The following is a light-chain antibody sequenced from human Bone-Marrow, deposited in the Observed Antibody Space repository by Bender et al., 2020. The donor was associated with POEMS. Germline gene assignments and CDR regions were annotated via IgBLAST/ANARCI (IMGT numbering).Light chain of an antibody. CDR3: QSYDNSLGGWV. CDR1: SSDVGSYNL. J-gene: IGLJ3*02. CDR2: EGN. Sequence: QSALTQPASVSGSPGQSITISCTGFSSDVGSYNLVSWFLQHPGQAPKLILYEGNKRPSGVPDRFSGSKSGTSASLAITGLQAEDEGDYYCQSYDNSLGGWVFGGGTKLTVL. V-gene: IGLV2-14*02.